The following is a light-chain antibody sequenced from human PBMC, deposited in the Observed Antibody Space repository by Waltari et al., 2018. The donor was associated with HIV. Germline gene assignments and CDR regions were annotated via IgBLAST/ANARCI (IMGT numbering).Light chain of an antibody. Sequence: QSALTQSASVSGSPGQSITISCTGTSSDVGGYDYVSWYQQHPAKAPTLIIYEVSHRPSGVSTRFSGSKSGNTASLIISGLQAEDEADYYCTSYTSSTTLVFGTGTKVTVL. CDR2: EVS. J-gene: IGLJ1*01. CDR1: SSDVGGYDY. V-gene: IGLV2-14*01. CDR3: TSYTSSTTLV.